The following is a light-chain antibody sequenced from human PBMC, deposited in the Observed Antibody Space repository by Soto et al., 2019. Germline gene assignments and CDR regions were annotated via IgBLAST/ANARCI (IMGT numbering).Light chain of an antibody. V-gene: IGLV1-47*01. J-gene: IGLJ3*02. CDR3: AAWDDSLSGHWV. Sequence: QSVLTQPPSVSGTPGQKIIISCSGSNSNIGTNYVYWYQQFPGAAPKLLIYRNTQRPSGIPDRFSGSKSGTSGSLAISGLRSEDEAVYFCAAWDDSLSGHWVFGGGTKLTVL. CDR2: RNT. CDR1: NSNIGTNY.